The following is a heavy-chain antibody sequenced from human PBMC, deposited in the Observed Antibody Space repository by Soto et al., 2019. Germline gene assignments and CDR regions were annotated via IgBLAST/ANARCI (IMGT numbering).Heavy chain of an antibody. V-gene: IGHV4-59*01. CDR2: IYYSGST. CDR3: ARLNGYDYIWGEGAFDI. Sequence: SETLSLTCTVSGGSISSYYWSWIRQPPGKGLEWIGYIYYSGSTNYNPSLKSRVTISVDTSKNQFSLKLSSVTAADTAVYYCARLNGYDYIWGEGAFDIWGQGTMVTVSS. D-gene: IGHD3-16*01. CDR1: GGSISSYY. J-gene: IGHJ3*02.